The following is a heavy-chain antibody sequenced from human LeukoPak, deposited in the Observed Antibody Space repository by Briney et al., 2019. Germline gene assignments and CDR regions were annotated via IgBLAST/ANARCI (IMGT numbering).Heavy chain of an antibody. CDR1: GFTFSSYA. CDR3: AKGYCSGGSCYPVDY. CDR2: ISGSGGST. J-gene: IGHJ4*02. V-gene: IGHV3-23*01. D-gene: IGHD2-15*01. Sequence: GGSLRLSCAASGFTFSSYAMSWVRQAPGKGLEWVSAISGSGGSTYYADSVKGRFTISRDNSKNTLYLQINSLRAEDTAVYYCAKGYCSGGSCYPVDYWGQGTLATVSS.